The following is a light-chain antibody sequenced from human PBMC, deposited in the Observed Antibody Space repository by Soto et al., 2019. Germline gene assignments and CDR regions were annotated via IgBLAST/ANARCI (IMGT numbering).Light chain of an antibody. J-gene: IGLJ2*01. Sequence: QSVLTQPPSVSGAPGQRVTISCTGSSSNIGAGYDVHWYQQLPGTAPKLLIYGNSHRPSGVPDRFSGSKSGTSASLAITGLQDEDEADYYCQSYDSSLSAVFGGGTKVTVL. CDR1: SSNIGAGYD. CDR2: GNS. CDR3: QSYDSSLSAV. V-gene: IGLV1-40*01.